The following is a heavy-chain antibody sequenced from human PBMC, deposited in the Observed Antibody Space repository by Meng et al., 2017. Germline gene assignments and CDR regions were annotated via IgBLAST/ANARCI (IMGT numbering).Heavy chain of an antibody. Sequence: QVQLQQWGAVRLKPSETLSPTVAFYGGSFSGYYWSWIRQPPGKGLEWIGEINHSGSTNYNPSLKSRVTISVDTSKNQFSLKLSSVTAADTAVYYCARVGKVVTAPLTYWGQGTLVTVSS. CDR1: GGSFSGYY. CDR2: INHSGST. J-gene: IGHJ4*02. CDR3: ARVGKVVTAPLTY. V-gene: IGHV4-34*01. D-gene: IGHD2-21*02.